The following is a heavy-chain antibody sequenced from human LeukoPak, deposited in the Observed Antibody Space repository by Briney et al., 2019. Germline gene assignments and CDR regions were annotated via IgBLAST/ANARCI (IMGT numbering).Heavy chain of an antibody. D-gene: IGHD2-2*01. V-gene: IGHV1-69*13. J-gene: IGHJ3*02. CDR2: IIPIFGTA. Sequence: ASVKVSCKASGYTFTSYAISWVRQAPGQGLEWMGGIIPIFGTANYAQKFQGRVTITADESTSTAYMELSSLRSEDTAVYYCARDGYMSGSADLVVVPAATEALDAFDIWGQGTMVTVSS. CDR3: ARDGYMSGSADLVVVPAATEALDAFDI. CDR1: GYTFTSYA.